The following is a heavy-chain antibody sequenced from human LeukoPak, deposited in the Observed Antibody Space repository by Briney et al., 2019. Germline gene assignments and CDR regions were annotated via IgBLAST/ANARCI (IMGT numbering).Heavy chain of an antibody. CDR2: VSGSGGST. CDR3: AKDSGSYGFIKGYYFDY. D-gene: IGHD1-26*01. J-gene: IGHJ4*02. Sequence: PGGSLRLSCAASGFTFSSYAMSWVRQAPGKGLEWVSAVSGSGGSTYYADSVKGRFTISRDNSKNTLYLQMNSLRAEDTAVYYCAKDSGSYGFIKGYYFDYWGQGTLVTVSS. V-gene: IGHV3-23*01. CDR1: GFTFSSYA.